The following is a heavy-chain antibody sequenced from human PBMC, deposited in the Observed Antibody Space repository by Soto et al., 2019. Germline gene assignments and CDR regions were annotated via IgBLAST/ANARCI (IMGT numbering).Heavy chain of an antibody. CDR1: RYTFTHYY. V-gene: IGHV1-46*01. J-gene: IGHJ4*02. CDR3: ARDLAAGDH. Sequence: QVQLVQSGAEVKKPGASVKLSCRTYRYTFTHYYIHWVRQAPGQGLQWLAIIHPASGSTNYAQDFQGRVTLTMDPSPTTVYMELSGLRGEDPGVFYCARDLAAGDHWGQGRLVTVSS. D-gene: IGHD6-13*01. CDR2: IHPASGST.